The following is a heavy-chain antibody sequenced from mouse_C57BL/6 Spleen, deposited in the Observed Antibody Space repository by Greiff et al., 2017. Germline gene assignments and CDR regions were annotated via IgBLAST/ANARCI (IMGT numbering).Heavy chain of an antibody. V-gene: IGHV2-2*01. CDR1: GFSLTSYG. J-gene: IGHJ3*01. Sequence: QVQLQQSGPGLVQPSQSLSITCTVSGFSLTSYGVHWVRQSPGKGLEWLGVIWGGGSTDYNAAFISSLSIRKDNSKSQVFFKMNSLQAYDTAIYYCARNWGYYYGVFAYWGQGTLVTVSA. CDR2: IWGGGST. D-gene: IGHD2-13*01. CDR3: ARNWGYYYGVFAY.